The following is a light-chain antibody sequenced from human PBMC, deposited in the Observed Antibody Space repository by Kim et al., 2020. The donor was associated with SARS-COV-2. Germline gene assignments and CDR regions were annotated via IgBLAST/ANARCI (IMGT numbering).Light chain of an antibody. CDR2: DVS. Sequence: SASVGDRVTITCQASQDIFNYLNWYQQKPGKAPKLLIYDVSHLETGVPTRFSGSGSGTDVTLTISSLQPEDIATYYCQQYDTLLTFGGGTKVDIK. J-gene: IGKJ4*01. CDR1: QDIFNY. V-gene: IGKV1-33*01. CDR3: QQYDTLLT.